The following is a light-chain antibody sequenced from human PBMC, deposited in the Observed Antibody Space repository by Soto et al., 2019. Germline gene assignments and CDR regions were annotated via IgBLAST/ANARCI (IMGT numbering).Light chain of an antibody. CDR2: RTS. J-gene: IGKJ4*01. CDR3: QQYNSYSPLT. CDR1: QSISSN. Sequence: IVMTQSPATLSVSPGERATLSCRASQSISSNLAWYQQKPGQAPRLLMFRTSSRATGFPARFSGSGSGTEFNLTISSLQSEDSATYYCQQYNSYSPLTFGGGTKVDIK. V-gene: IGKV3-15*01.